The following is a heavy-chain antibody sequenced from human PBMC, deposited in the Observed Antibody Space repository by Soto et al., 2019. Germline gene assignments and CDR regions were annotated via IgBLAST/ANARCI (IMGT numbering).Heavy chain of an antibody. J-gene: IGHJ6*02. CDR2: IYYSGST. CDR3: ARGERVAGYYYYYGMDV. CDR1: GGSISRYY. Sequence: SETLSLTCTVSGGSISRYYWSWIRPPPGKGLEWIGYIYYSGSTNYNPSLKSRVTISVDTSKNQFSLKLSSVTAADTAVYYCARGERVAGYYYYYGMDVWGQGTTVTVSS. V-gene: IGHV4-59*01. D-gene: IGHD6-19*01.